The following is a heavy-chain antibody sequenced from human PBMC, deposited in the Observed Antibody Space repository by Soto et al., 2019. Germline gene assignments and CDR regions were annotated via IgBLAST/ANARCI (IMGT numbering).Heavy chain of an antibody. Sequence: EVQLVESGGGLVQPGGSLRLSCEVSGFIFCGYEMNWVRQAPGKGLDWVYYSSTSESIKYYAASVKGRFTISRDNAKKSRYLQMNSLIADDTAVYYCERETLTLSGVGRDKVYYGMDVWCQGTTVTVSS. CDR2: SSTSESIK. V-gene: IGHV3-48*03. J-gene: IGHJ6*02. D-gene: IGHD3-3*01. CDR1: GFIFCGYE. CDR3: ERETLTLSGVGRDKVYYGMDV.